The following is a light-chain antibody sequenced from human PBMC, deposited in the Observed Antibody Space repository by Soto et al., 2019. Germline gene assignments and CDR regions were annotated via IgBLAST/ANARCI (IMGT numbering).Light chain of an antibody. CDR3: SSYAGSNNLV. Sequence: QSVLTQPPSVSGSPGQSVTISCTGTSSDVGAYNYVSWYQQNPGKVPKLIIYYVNKRPSGVPDRFSGSKSGNTASLTVSGLQAEDEADYYCSSYAGSNNLVFGGGTKLTV. V-gene: IGLV2-8*01. CDR2: YVN. J-gene: IGLJ3*02. CDR1: SSDVGAYNY.